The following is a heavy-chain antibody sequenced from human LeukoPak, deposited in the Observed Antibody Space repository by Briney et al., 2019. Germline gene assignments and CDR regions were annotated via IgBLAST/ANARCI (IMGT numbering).Heavy chain of an antibody. Sequence: SETLSLTCTVSGGSISSSSYYWGWIRQPPGKGLEWIGSIYYSGSTYYNPSLRSRVTISVDTSKNQQFSLKLSSVTAADTAVYYCARVCSSSSCDIDYWGQGTLVTVSS. D-gene: IGHD2-2*01. V-gene: IGHV4-39*01. CDR1: GGSISSSSYY. CDR3: ARVCSSSSCDIDY. J-gene: IGHJ4*02. CDR2: IYYSGST.